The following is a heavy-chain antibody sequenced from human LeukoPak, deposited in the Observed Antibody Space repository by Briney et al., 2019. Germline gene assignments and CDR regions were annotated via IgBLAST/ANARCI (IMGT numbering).Heavy chain of an antibody. CDR2: IIPIFGTA. V-gene: IGHV1-69*13. Sequence: ASVKVSCKASGYTFTGYYMHWVRQAPGQGLEWMGGIIPIFGTAVYAQKFQGRVTITADEFTSTAYMELSSLTSEDTAVYYCARDRPGRYCSSTSCFTASPFDPWGQGTLVTVSS. CDR1: GYTFTGYY. J-gene: IGHJ5*02. D-gene: IGHD2-2*02. CDR3: ARDRPGRYCSSTSCFTASPFDP.